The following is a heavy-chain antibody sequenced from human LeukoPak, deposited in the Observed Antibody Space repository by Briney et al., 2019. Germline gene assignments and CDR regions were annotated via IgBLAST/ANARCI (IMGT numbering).Heavy chain of an antibody. CDR1: GFTFSRYA. D-gene: IGHD2-21*02. V-gene: IGHV3-23*01. CDR3: AKDHGLYCGGDCYSRDFDY. Sequence: GGSLRLSRAASGFTFSRYAMSWVPQAPGKGLEWVSAISGSGGSTYYADPVKGRFTISRDNSKNTPYLQMNSLRAEDTAVYYCAKDHGLYCGGDCYSRDFDYWGQGTLVTVSS. CDR2: ISGSGGST. J-gene: IGHJ4*02.